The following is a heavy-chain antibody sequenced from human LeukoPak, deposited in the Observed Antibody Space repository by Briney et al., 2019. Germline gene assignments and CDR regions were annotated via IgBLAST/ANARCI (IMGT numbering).Heavy chain of an antibody. CDR2: IYYSGST. Sequence: KPSETLSLTCTVSGGSISSYYWSWIRQPPGKGLEWIGYIYYSGSTNYNPSLKSRVTISVDTSKNQFSLKLSSVTAADTAVYYCATEGGYCSGGSCYPRERPSDAFDIWGQGTMVTVSS. CDR3: ATEGGYCSGGSCYPRERPSDAFDI. CDR1: GGSISSYY. V-gene: IGHV4-59*01. J-gene: IGHJ3*02. D-gene: IGHD2-15*01.